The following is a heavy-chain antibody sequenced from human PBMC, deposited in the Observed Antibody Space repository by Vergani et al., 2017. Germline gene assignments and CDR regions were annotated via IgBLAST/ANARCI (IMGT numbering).Heavy chain of an antibody. Sequence: EVQLLESGGGLVQPGGSLRLSCAASGFTFSSYAMNWVRQAPGKGLEWVSAISGSGGSTYYADSVKGRFTISRDNSKNTLYLQMNSLRAEDTAVYYCARHSSSSLYYYYYYMDVWGKXP. CDR2: ISGSGGST. V-gene: IGHV3-23*01. CDR1: GFTFSSYA. J-gene: IGHJ6*03. D-gene: IGHD6-6*01. CDR3: ARHSSSSLYYYYYYMDV.